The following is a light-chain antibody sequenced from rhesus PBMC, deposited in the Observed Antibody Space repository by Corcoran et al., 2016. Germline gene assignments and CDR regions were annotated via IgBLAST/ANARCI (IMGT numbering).Light chain of an antibody. CDR2: DAS. CDR1: QGISSY. Sequence: DIQLTQSPSSLSASVGDRVTITCRASQGISSYLAWYQHTSGKAPKLLIYDASKLQSGVPSRFSGSGAGTEFTRTIRSLQPKDFATYYCHKRNSYPFAVGPGTKLDIK. J-gene: IGKJ3*01. V-gene: IGKV1-38*01. CDR3: HKRNSYPFA.